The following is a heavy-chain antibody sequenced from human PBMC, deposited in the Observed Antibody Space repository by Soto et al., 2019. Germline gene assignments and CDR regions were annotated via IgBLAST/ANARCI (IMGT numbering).Heavy chain of an antibody. J-gene: IGHJ5*02. CDR2: INHSGST. D-gene: IGHD2-15*01. Sequence: QVQLQQWGAGLLKPSETLSLTCAVYGGSFSGYYWSWIRQPPGKGLEWIGEINHSGSTNYNPSLKRRVTISVDTAKNQFSLKLSSVTAADTAVYYCARVPKWKVVAATPRSLGWFDPWGQGTLVTVSS. CDR1: GGSFSGYY. V-gene: IGHV4-34*01. CDR3: ARVPKWKVVAATPRSLGWFDP.